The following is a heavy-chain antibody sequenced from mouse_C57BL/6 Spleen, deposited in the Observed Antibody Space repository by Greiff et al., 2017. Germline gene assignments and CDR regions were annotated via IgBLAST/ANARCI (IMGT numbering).Heavy chain of an antibody. CDR3: ARGGGYYGIYYAMDY. D-gene: IGHD2-1*01. J-gene: IGHJ4*01. V-gene: IGHV3-6*01. CDR1: GYSITSGYY. CDR2: ISYDGSN. Sequence: EVKLQESGPGLVKPSQSLSLTCSVTGYSITSGYYWNWIRQFPGNKLEWMGYISYDGSNNYNPSLKNRISITRDTSKNQFFLKLNSVTTEDTATYYCARGGGYYGIYYAMDYWGQGTSVTVSS.